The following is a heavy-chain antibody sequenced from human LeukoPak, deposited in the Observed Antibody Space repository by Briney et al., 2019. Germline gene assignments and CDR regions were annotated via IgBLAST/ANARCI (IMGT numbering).Heavy chain of an antibody. CDR2: ISGSGGST. V-gene: IGHV3-23*01. Sequence: GGSLRLSCAASGFTFSGYEMNWVRQAPGKGLEWVSAISGSGGSTYYADSVKGRFTISRDNSKNTLYLQMNGLRAEDTAVYYCAKAEGYYGSGSDAFDIWGQGTMVTVSS. CDR1: GFTFSGYE. CDR3: AKAEGYYGSGSDAFDI. D-gene: IGHD3-10*01. J-gene: IGHJ3*02.